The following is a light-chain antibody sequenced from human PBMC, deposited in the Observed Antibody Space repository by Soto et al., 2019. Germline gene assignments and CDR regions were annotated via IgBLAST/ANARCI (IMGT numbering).Light chain of an antibody. CDR3: QQYNNWWT. CDR1: QSVSSN. J-gene: IGKJ1*01. V-gene: IGKV3D-15*01. Sequence: EIVMTQSPATLSVSPGERATLSCRASQSVSSNLAWYQQKPGQAPRLLIYGASTRATGIPARFSGSGSGTEFTLTISSLQSEDFAGYYCQQYNNWWTFGQGTKVAIK. CDR2: GAS.